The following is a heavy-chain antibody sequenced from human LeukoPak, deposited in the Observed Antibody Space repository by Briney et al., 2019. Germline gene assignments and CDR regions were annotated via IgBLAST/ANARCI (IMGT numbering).Heavy chain of an antibody. CDR2: IWYDGSNK. D-gene: IGHD5-18*01. CDR3: ARDRGYSYGSHYFDY. J-gene: IGHJ4*02. V-gene: IGHV3-33*01. Sequence: PGRSLRRSCAASGFTFSSYVLHWVRQAPGKGLEWVAVIWYDGSNKYYADSVKGRFTISRDNSKNTLYLQMNSLRAEDTAVYYCARDRGYSYGSHYFDYWGQGNLVTVSS. CDR1: GFTFSSYV.